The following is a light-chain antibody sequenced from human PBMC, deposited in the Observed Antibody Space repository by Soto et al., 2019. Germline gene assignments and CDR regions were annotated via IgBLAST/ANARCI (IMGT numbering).Light chain of an antibody. J-gene: IGKJ4*01. CDR2: DAS. CDR3: QQRNNRVT. Sequence: EIVLTQSPDTLSLSPGERATLSCRASQSVGIYLAWYQQKPGQAPRLLIYDASNRATGIPARFSGTGSGTEFGLTISSLEPEDYAVDYCQQRNNRVTFGGGTKVDIK. V-gene: IGKV3-11*01. CDR1: QSVGIY.